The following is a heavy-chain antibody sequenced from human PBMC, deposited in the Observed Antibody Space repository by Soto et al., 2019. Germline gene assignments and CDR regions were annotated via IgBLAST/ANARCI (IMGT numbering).Heavy chain of an antibody. CDR3: AKDFNVVVPAAYRPSYYYYGMDV. CDR2: ISWNSGSI. Sequence: EVQLVESGGGLVQPGRSLRLSCAASGFTFDDYAMHWVRQAPGKGLEWVSGISWNSGSIGYADSVKGRFTISRDNAKNSLYLQMNSLRAEDTALYYCAKDFNVVVPAAYRPSYYYYGMDVWSQGTTVTVSS. D-gene: IGHD2-2*01. CDR1: GFTFDDYA. J-gene: IGHJ6*02. V-gene: IGHV3-9*01.